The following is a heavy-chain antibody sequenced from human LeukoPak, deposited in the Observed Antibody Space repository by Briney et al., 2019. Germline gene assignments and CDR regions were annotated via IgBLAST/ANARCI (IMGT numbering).Heavy chain of an antibody. V-gene: IGHV4-34*01. CDR3: ARGIGIVGAFDY. D-gene: IGHD1-26*01. CDR2: INHSGST. CDR1: GGSFSGYY. J-gene: IGHJ4*02. Sequence: PSETLSLTCAVYGGSFSGYYWSWIRQPPGKGLEWIGEINHSGSTNYNPSLKSRVTISVDTSKNQFSLKLSSVTAADTAVYYCARGIGIVGAFDYWGQGTLVTVSP.